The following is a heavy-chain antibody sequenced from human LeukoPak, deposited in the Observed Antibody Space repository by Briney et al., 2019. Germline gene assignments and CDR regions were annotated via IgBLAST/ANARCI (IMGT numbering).Heavy chain of an antibody. Sequence: SETLSLTCTVSGGSISRSSYYWDWIRQPPGKGLEWIGSIYYSGSTYYNPSLKSRVTISVDTSKNQFSLQLSSVTATDTAVYYCARGYCSGGSCYSYYYYNYMDVWGKGTTVTVSS. CDR3: ARGYCSGGSCYSYYYYNYMDV. D-gene: IGHD2-15*01. J-gene: IGHJ6*03. V-gene: IGHV4-39*01. CDR2: IYYSGST. CDR1: GGSISRSSYY.